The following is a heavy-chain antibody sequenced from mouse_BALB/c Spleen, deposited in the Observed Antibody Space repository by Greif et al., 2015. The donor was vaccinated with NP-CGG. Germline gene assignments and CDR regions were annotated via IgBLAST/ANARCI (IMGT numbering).Heavy chain of an antibody. CDR3: ARRELTGTGWFAY. J-gene: IGHJ3*01. CDR2: INPSTGYT. CDR1: GYTFTSYW. D-gene: IGHD4-1*01. Sequence: QVQLQQSGAELAKPGAPVKMSCKASGYTFTSYWMHWVKQRPGQGLEWIGYINPSTGYTEYNQKFKDKATLTADKSSSTAYMQLSSLTSEDSAVYYCARRELTGTGWFAYWGQGTLVTVSA. V-gene: IGHV1-7*01.